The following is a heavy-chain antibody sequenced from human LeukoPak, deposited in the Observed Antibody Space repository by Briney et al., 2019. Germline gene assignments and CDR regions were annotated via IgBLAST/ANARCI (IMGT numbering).Heavy chain of an antibody. CDR2: IYYSGRT. J-gene: IGHJ4*02. CDR3: AQGEFLEWLPLDY. Sequence: SQTLSLTCTVSVGSLSSGDYYWRWSRQPPGKGLEWIGYIYYSGRTYYNPSLKSRVTISVDTSKNQFSLKLSSVTAADTAVYYCAQGEFLEWLPLDYWGQGTLVTVSS. CDR1: VGSLSSGDYY. V-gene: IGHV4-30-4*08. D-gene: IGHD3-3*01.